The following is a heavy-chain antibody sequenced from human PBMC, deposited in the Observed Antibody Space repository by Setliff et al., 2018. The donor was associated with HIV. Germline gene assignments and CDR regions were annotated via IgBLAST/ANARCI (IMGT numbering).Heavy chain of an antibody. V-gene: IGHV4-59*01. Sequence: SETLSLTCTVSGVATDSNYWTWIRQSPGKGLEWIGYVYYGGITNYSPSLKSRVSISIDTSKDQFYLNLGSVTTADTAVYFCASGIRTAAAPTFDHWGQGALVTVSS. CDR1: GVATDSNY. J-gene: IGHJ4*02. CDR3: ASGIRTAAAPTFDH. D-gene: IGHD6-13*01. CDR2: VYYGGIT.